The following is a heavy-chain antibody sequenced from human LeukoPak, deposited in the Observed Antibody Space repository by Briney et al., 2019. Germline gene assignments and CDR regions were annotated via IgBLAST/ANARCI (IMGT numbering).Heavy chain of an antibody. Sequence: SETLSLTCTVSGGSISSYYWSWIRQPPGKGLEWIGYIYYSGSTNYNPSLKSRVTISVDTSKNQFSPKLSSVTAADTAVYYCARTRNYYDSSGYDYYYYGMDVWGQGTTVTVSS. J-gene: IGHJ6*02. D-gene: IGHD3-22*01. CDR1: GGSISSYY. CDR2: IYYSGST. V-gene: IGHV4-59*01. CDR3: ARTRNYYDSSGYDYYYYGMDV.